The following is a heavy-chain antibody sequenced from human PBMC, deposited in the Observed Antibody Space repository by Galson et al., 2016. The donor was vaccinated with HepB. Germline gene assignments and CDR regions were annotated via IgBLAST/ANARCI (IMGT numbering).Heavy chain of an antibody. Sequence: SLRLSCAASGFTFRNYGMTWVRQAPGKGLEVVSSISRSGDSTDYADSVKGRFTISRDNSKNTLPLQMNSLTADDTAIYYCVQGSTAPAVLGKGTTVTFSS. CDR2: ISRSGDST. V-gene: IGHV3-23*01. J-gene: IGHJ6*04. D-gene: IGHD2-2*01. CDR1: GFTFRNYG. CDR3: VQGSTAPAV.